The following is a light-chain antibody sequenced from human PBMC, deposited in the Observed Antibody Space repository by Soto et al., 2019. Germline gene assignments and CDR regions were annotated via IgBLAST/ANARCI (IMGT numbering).Light chain of an antibody. Sequence: QSALTQPASVSGSPGQSITISCTGTSSDVGGYNYVPWYQQHPGKAPKLMICEVSNRPSGVSNRFSGSKSGNTASLTISGLQAEDEADYYCSSYTSSSTPYVFGTGTKLTVL. CDR3: SSYTSSSTPYV. V-gene: IGLV2-14*01. CDR1: SSDVGGYNY. CDR2: EVS. J-gene: IGLJ1*01.